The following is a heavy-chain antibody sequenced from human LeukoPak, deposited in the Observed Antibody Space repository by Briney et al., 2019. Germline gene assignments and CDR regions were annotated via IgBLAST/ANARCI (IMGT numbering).Heavy chain of an antibody. V-gene: IGHV3-21*01. CDR1: GFTFSSYS. D-gene: IGHD3-22*01. CDR2: ISSSSSYI. J-gene: IGHJ4*02. CDR3: AKGGYDSSGYHIPPRFDY. Sequence: GGSLRLSCAASGFTFSSYSMNWVRQAPGKGLEWVSSISSSSSYIYYADSVKGRFTISRDNSKNTLYLQMNSLRAEDTAVYYCAKGGYDSSGYHIPPRFDYWGQGTLVTVSS.